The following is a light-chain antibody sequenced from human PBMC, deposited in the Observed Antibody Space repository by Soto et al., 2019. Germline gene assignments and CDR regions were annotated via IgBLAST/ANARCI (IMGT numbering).Light chain of an antibody. J-gene: IGLJ2*01. CDR2: GNS. CDR3: QSYDSNLSVV. Sequence: QLVLTKPPSVSGAPGQRVTISCTGSSSNIGTGYDVHWYQQLPGTAPKLLIYGNSNRPSGVPDRFSGSKSGTSASLAITGLQAEDEADYYCQSYDSNLSVVFGGGTKVTVL. CDR1: SSNIGTGYD. V-gene: IGLV1-40*01.